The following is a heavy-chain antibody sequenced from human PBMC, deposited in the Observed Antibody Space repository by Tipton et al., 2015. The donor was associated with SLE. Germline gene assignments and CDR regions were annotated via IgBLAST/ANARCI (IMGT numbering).Heavy chain of an antibody. J-gene: IGHJ4*02. CDR2: ISNRNSYI. CDR1: GFPFSSYT. V-gene: IGHV3-21*03. CDR3: ARDQSAMYFDY. Sequence: GSLRLSCAASGFPFSSYTLNWVRQAPGKGREWIAPISNRNSYIYYADSVKGRFTISRDNAKNSLYLQMNSLRAEDTAIYYCARDQSAMYFDYWGQRTLVTVSS.